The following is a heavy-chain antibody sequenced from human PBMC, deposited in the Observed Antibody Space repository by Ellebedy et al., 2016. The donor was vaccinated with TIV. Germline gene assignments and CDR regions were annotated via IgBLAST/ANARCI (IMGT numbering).Heavy chain of an antibody. J-gene: IGHJ6*02. CDR1: GYTFTGYY. CDR3: GLGRGSGSYFYPYGMDV. Sequence: ASVKVSCKASGYTFTGYYMHWVRQAPGQGLEWMGWINPNSGGTNYAQKFQGRVTMTRDTSISTAYMELSRLRSEDTAVYYCGLGRGSGSYFYPYGMDVWGQGTTVTVSS. D-gene: IGHD3-10*01. CDR2: INPNSGGT. V-gene: IGHV1-2*02.